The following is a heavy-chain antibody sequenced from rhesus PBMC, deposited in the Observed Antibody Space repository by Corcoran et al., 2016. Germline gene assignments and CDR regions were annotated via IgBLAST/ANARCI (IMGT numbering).Heavy chain of an antibody. V-gene: IGHV4-169*02. Sequence: QLQLQESGPGLVKPSETLSVTCAVSGGSISSSYWSWIRQAPGKGLEWIGYIYGSGSSTNYNPSLKSWVTMSVDMSKNQLSLKLSAVTAADTAVYYCASSPGYYWYFDLWGPGTPITISS. CDR1: GGSISSSY. J-gene: IGHJ2*01. CDR3: ASSPGYYWYFDL. D-gene: IGHD3-28*01. CDR2: IYGSGSST.